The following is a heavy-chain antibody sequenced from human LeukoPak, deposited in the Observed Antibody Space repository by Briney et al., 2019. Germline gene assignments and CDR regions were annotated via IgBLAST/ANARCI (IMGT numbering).Heavy chain of an antibody. CDR1: GGSIGSYY. J-gene: IGHJ4*02. CDR2: IYYSGST. V-gene: IGHV4-59*08. Sequence: SETLSLTCTVSGGSIGSYYWSWIRQPPGKGLEWIGYIYYSGSTNYNPSLKSRVTISVDTSKNQFSLKLSSVTAADTAVYYCARQYFDYYDSSGSPWYFDYWGQGTLVTVSS. CDR3: ARQYFDYYDSSGSPWYFDY. D-gene: IGHD3-22*01.